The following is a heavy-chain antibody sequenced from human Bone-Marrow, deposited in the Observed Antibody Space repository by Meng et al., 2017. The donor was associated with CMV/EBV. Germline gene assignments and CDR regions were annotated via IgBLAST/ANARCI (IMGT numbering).Heavy chain of an antibody. CDR3: ARNAGDDSSGYYYRVSDGMDV. Sequence: GESLKISCAASGFIFSTYGIHWVRQAPGKGLEWVSYISSSSSTIYYADSVKGRFTISRDNAKNSLYLQMNSLRAEDSAVYYCARNAGDDSSGYYYRVSDGMDVWGQGTTVTVSS. V-gene: IGHV3-48*04. J-gene: IGHJ6*02. D-gene: IGHD3-22*01. CDR2: ISSSSSTI. CDR1: GFIFSTYG.